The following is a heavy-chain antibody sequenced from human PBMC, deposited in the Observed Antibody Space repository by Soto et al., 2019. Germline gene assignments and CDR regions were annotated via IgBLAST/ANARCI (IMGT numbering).Heavy chain of an antibody. D-gene: IGHD6-6*01. Sequence: LSLTCTVSGGSISSSSYYWGWIRQPPGKGLEWIGSIYYSGSTYYNPSLKSRVTISVDTSKNQFSLKLSSVTAADTAVYYCARHGSVHYSSSWYNWFDPWGQGTLVTVSS. V-gene: IGHV4-39*01. CDR3: ARHGSVHYSSSWYNWFDP. J-gene: IGHJ5*02. CDR2: IYYSGST. CDR1: GGSISSSSYY.